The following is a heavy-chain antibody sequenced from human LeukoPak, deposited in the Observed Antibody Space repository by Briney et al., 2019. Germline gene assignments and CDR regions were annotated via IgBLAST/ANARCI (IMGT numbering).Heavy chain of an antibody. CDR2: IRYDGSNT. Sequence: QPGGSLRLSCAASGFRFSSYGMQWVRQAPGKGLEWVEFIRYDGSNTYYADPVKGRITISRDNSKNTLYLQMNSLRAEDTAVYYCAKETLTGGDRYFDLWGRGTVVTVSS. D-gene: IGHD1-20*01. CDR1: GFRFSSYG. V-gene: IGHV3-30*02. CDR3: AKETLTGGDRYFDL. J-gene: IGHJ2*01.